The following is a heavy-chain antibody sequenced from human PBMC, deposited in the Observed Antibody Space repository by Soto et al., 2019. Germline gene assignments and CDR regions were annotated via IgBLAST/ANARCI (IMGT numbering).Heavy chain of an antibody. CDR2: ISYDGSNK. D-gene: IGHD1-26*01. V-gene: IGHV3-30*18. J-gene: IGHJ6*02. Sequence: QVQLVESGGGVVQPGRSLRLSCAASGFTFSSYGMHWVRQAPGKGLEWVAVISYDGSNKYYADSVKGRFTISRDNSKNTLYLQMNSLRAEDTAVYYCAKDAGSIVGANYYYGMDVWGQGTPVTVSS. CDR1: GFTFSSYG. CDR3: AKDAGSIVGANYYYGMDV.